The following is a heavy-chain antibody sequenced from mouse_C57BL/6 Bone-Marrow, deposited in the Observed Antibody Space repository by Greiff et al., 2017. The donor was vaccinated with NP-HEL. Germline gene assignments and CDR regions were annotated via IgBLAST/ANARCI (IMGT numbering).Heavy chain of an antibody. CDR2: IDPETGGT. Sequence: VQLQQSGAELVRPGASVTLSCKASGYTFTDYEMHWVKQTPVHGLEWIGAIDPETGGTAYNQKFKGKAILTADKSSSTAYMELRSLTSEDSAVYYCTNDYDGLFAYWGQGTLVTVSA. CDR3: TNDYDGLFAY. D-gene: IGHD2-4*01. V-gene: IGHV1-15*01. J-gene: IGHJ3*01. CDR1: GYTFTDYE.